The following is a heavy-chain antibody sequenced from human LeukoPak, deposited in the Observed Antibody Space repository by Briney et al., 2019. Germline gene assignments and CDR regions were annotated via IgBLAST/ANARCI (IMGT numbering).Heavy chain of an antibody. D-gene: IGHD6-19*01. CDR2: ISAYNGNT. CDR3: ARDTPSPYSSGNNDAFDI. J-gene: IGHJ3*02. Sequence: ASVKVSCKASGYTFTSYGISWVRQAPGQGLECMGWISAYNGNTNYAQKLQGRVTMTTDTSTSTAYMELRSLRSDDTAVYYCARDTPSPYSSGNNDAFDIWGQGTMVTVSS. V-gene: IGHV1-18*01. CDR1: GYTFTSYG.